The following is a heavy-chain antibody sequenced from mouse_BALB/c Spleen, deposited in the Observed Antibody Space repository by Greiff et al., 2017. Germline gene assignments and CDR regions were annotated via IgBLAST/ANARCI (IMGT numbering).Heavy chain of an antibody. J-gene: IGHJ2*01. Sequence: QVQLKQSAAELARPGASVKMSCKASGYTFTSYTMHWVKQRPGQGLEWIGYINPSSGYTEYNQKFKDKTTLTADKSSSTAYMQLSSLTSEDSAVYYCARSTYYGTIDYWGQGTTLTVSS. CDR2: INPSSGYT. D-gene: IGHD2-10*01. CDR1: GYTFTSYT. V-gene: IGHV1-4*02. CDR3: ARSTYYGTIDY.